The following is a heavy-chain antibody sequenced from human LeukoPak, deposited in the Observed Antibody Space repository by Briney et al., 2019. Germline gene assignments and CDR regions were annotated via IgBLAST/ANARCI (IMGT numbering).Heavy chain of an antibody. CDR1: GGSFSGYY. D-gene: IGHD3-22*01. J-gene: IGHJ3*02. V-gene: IGHV4-34*01. CDR2: INHSGST. CDR3: ARVRITMIVVVLRGGAFDI. Sequence: PSETLSLTCAVYGGSFSGYYWSWIRQPPGKGLEWIGEINHSGSTNYNPSLKSRVTISVDTSKNQFSLKLSSVTAADTAVYYCARVRITMIVVVLRGGAFDIWGQGTMVTVSS.